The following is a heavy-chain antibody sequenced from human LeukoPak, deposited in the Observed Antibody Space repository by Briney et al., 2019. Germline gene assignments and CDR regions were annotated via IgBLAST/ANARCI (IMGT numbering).Heavy chain of an antibody. CDR3: AKPHCSSTSCSRADN. CDR1: GFIFTRNA. Sequence: PGGSLRLSCAASGFIFTRNAMAWVRQAPGKGLEWVSAIDGSGGTTFYADSVKGRVTISRVQSTNTVYLQMNSLRADDTAVYYCAKPHCSSTSCSRADNWGQGTLVTVSS. J-gene: IGHJ4*02. D-gene: IGHD2-2*01. V-gene: IGHV3-23*01. CDR2: IDGSGGTT.